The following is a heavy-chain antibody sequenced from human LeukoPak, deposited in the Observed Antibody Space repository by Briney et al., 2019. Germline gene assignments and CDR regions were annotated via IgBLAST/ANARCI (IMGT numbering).Heavy chain of an antibody. V-gene: IGHV4-59*01. CDR2: IYYSGST. D-gene: IGHD5-12*01. CDR1: GGSISSYY. CDR3: ARGKGGYDYRFDY. Sequence: PSETLSLTCTVSGGSISSYYWSWIGQPPGKGLEWIGYIYYSGSTNYNPSLKSRVTISVDTSKNQFSLKLSSVTAADTAVYYCARGKGGYDYRFDYWGQGTLVTVSS. J-gene: IGHJ4*02.